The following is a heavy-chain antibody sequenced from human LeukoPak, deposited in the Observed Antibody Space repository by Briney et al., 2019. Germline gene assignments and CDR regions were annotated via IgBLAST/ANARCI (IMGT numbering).Heavy chain of an antibody. V-gene: IGHV1-69*04. CDR3: ARDQGIAVAALDY. D-gene: IGHD6-19*01. CDR1: GGTFSSYA. Sequence: SVKVSCKASGGTFSSYAISWVRQAPGQGLEWMGRIIPILGIANYAQKFQGRVTITADKSTSTAYMELSSLRSEDTAVYYCARDQGIAVAALDYWGQGTLVTVSS. CDR2: IIPILGIA. J-gene: IGHJ4*02.